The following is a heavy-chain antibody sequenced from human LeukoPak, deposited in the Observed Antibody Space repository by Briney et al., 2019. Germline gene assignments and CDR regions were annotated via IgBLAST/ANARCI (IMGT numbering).Heavy chain of an antibody. CDR1: GFTFSSYT. CDR2: ISSSGSTI. D-gene: IGHD2-8*01. J-gene: IGHJ4*02. V-gene: IGHV3-48*02. CDR3: ARERAYGVQDYLDQ. Sequence: GGSLRLSCAASGFTFSSYTMNWVRQAPGKGLEWITYISSSGSTIYYADSVKGRFTISRDNAKNSLYLQMNSLRDEDTAVYYCARERAYGVQDYLDQWGQGSLVIVSS.